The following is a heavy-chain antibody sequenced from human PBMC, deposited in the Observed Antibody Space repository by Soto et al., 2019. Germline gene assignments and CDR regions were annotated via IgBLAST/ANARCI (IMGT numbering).Heavy chain of an antibody. D-gene: IGHD6-19*01. CDR2: IYYSGST. CDR3: ASGIPGIAVAGTSYYFDY. CDR1: GGSISSGGYY. J-gene: IGHJ4*02. V-gene: IGHV4-31*03. Sequence: SETLSLTCTVSGGSISSGGYYWSWIRQHPGKGLEWIGYIYYSGSTYYNPSLKSRVTISVDTSKNQFSLKLSSVTAADTAVYYCASGIPGIAVAGTSYYFDYWGQGTLVTVSS.